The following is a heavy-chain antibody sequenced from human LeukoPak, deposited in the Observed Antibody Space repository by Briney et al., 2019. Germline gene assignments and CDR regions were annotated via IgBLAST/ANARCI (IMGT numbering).Heavy chain of an antibody. CDR2: ISWNSGSI. J-gene: IGHJ4*02. D-gene: IGHD1-26*01. Sequence: TGGSLRLSCAASGFTFSSYSMNGVRQAPGKGRGWVSGISWNSGSIGYADSVKGRFTISRDNAKNSLYLQMNSLRAEDTALYYCASLYSGSYSSDYWGQGTLVTVPS. V-gene: IGHV3-9*01. CDR3: ASLYSGSYSSDY. CDR1: GFTFSSYS.